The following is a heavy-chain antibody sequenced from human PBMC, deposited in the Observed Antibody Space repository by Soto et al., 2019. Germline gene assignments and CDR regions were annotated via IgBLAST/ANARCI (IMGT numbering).Heavy chain of an antibody. CDR2: ISGSGGST. J-gene: IGHJ4*02. CDR1: TFRSYA. Sequence: TFRSYATSWVLQAPGKGLEWVSAISGSGGSTYYADSVKGRFTISRDNPKNTLYLQMNSLRAEDTAVCFCARGRLVSTYCDYWGQGTLVTVSS. CDR3: ARGRLVSTYCDY. D-gene: IGHD3-22*01. V-gene: IGHV3-23*01.